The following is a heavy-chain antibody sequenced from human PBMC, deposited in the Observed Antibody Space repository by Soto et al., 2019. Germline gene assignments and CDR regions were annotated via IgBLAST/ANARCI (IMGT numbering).Heavy chain of an antibody. V-gene: IGHV3-64*04. CDR2: ISGNVSST. Sequence: GGSLRLSCSASGFTFSSHAMHWVRQAPGKGLEYVSGISGNVSSTYYADSVKGRFTISRDNSKNTLFLQMSSLRAEDTAVYYCARDSWISGATDDFWGQGTQVTVSS. CDR1: GFTFSSHA. D-gene: IGHD2-2*03. J-gene: IGHJ4*02. CDR3: ARDSWISGATDDF.